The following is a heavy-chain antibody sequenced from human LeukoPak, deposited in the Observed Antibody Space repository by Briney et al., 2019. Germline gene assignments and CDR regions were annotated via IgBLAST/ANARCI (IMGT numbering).Heavy chain of an antibody. D-gene: IGHD2-2*01. CDR2: INPNSGGT. J-gene: IGHJ4*02. CDR1: GYTFTGYY. V-gene: IGHV1-2*02. Sequence: ASVKVSCKASGYTFTGYYMHWVRQAPGQGLEWMGWINPNSGGTNYAQKFQGRVTMTRDTSISTAYMELSRLRSDDTAVYYCARVSCSSTSCYYDYWGPGTLVTVSS. CDR3: ARVSCSSTSCYYDY.